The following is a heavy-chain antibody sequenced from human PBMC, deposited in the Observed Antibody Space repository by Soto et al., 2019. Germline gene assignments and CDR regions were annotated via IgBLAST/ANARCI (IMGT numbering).Heavy chain of an antibody. J-gene: IGHJ5*02. D-gene: IGHD5-18*01. V-gene: IGHV4-31*03. CDR1: GGSISSGGYY. CDR2: IYYSGST. CDR3: ARGIAMEPHNWFDP. Sequence: SETLSLTCTVSGGSISSGGYYWSWIRQHPGKGLEWIGYIYYSGSTYYNPSLKSRVTISVDTSKNQFSLKLSSVTAADTAVYYCARGIAMEPHNWFDPWGQGTLVTVSS.